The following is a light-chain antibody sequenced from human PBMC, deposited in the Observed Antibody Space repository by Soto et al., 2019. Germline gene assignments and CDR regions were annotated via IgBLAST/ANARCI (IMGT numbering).Light chain of an antibody. CDR1: QSISAW. Sequence: DFQMTQSPSTLSASVGDRVTITCRASQSISAWLAWYQQQPGKAPKLLIYKASTLESGVPSRFSGSGSGTEFTLTISSQQPDDFATYYCQQYNNNASWTFGQGTKVQIK. CDR2: KAS. V-gene: IGKV1-5*03. J-gene: IGKJ1*01. CDR3: QQYNNNASWT.